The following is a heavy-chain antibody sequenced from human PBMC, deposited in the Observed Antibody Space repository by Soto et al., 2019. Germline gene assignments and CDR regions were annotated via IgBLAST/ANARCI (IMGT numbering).Heavy chain of an antibody. Sequence: ASVKVSCKASGGTFSSYAISWVRQAPGQGLEWMGGIIPIFGTANYAQKFQGRVTITADESTSTAYMELSSLRSEDTAVYYCARDREGYCSGGSCYSDWFDPWGQGTLVTVSS. J-gene: IGHJ5*02. CDR1: GGTFSSYA. CDR2: IIPIFGTA. D-gene: IGHD2-15*01. CDR3: ARDREGYCSGGSCYSDWFDP. V-gene: IGHV1-69*13.